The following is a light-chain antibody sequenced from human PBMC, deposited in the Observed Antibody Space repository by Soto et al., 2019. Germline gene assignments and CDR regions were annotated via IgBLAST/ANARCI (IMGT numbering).Light chain of an antibody. V-gene: IGKV3-15*01. CDR3: QQYKYWPRT. Sequence: EVGMTQSPAILSVSPGERATLSCRASQSCNSSLAWSQQKPCQAPKLLIQGASTMATVIPATFSGSGSGTEFTLTISSRQSEDCAVYYCQQYKYWPRTFGQANQLDIK. CDR2: GAS. CDR1: QSCNSS. J-gene: IGKJ1*01.